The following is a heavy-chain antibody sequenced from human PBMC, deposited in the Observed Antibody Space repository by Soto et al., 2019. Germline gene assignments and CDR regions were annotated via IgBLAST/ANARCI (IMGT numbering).Heavy chain of an antibody. CDR3: TRTMNYYDSSGYGAWGY. CDR2: IRSKANSYAT. Sequence: EVQLVESGGGLVQPGGSLKLSCEASGFTFSGSAMHWVRQASGQGLEWVGRIRSKANSYATAYAASVKGRFTISRDDSKNTAYLQMNSLKTEDTAVYYCTRTMNYYDSSGYGAWGYWGQGTLVTVSS. J-gene: IGHJ4*02. D-gene: IGHD3-22*01. CDR1: GFTFSGSA. V-gene: IGHV3-73*02.